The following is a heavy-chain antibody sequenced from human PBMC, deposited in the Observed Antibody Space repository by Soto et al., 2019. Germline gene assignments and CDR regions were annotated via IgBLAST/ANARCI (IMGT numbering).Heavy chain of an antibody. J-gene: IGHJ4*02. CDR3: PGDTFGAGAS. CDR2: IDPYDTGI. CDR1: GFAFSSEW. V-gene: IGHV3-74*01. Sequence: GGSLRLSCAASGFAFSSEWMHWVRQAPGKGLVWVSRIDPYDTGITYADSVKGRFTISRDNAKNTLYLQMNSLRAEDTAVYYFPGDTFGAGASGGKEPRATVS. D-gene: IGHD2-21*01.